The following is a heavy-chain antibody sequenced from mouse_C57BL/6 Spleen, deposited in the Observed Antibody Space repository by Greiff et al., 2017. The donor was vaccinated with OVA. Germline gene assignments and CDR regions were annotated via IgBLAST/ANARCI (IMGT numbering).Heavy chain of an antibody. J-gene: IGHJ3*01. CDR2: IDPSDSYT. D-gene: IGHD3-2*02. Sequence: QVQLQQPGAELVMPGASVKLSCKASGYTFTSYWMHWVKQRPGQGLEWIGEIDPSDSYTNYNQKFKGKSTLTVDKSSSTAYMQLSSLTSEDSAVYYCARSEDSSGRFAYWGQGTLVTVSA. CDR3: ARSEDSSGRFAY. V-gene: IGHV1-69*01. CDR1: GYTFTSYW.